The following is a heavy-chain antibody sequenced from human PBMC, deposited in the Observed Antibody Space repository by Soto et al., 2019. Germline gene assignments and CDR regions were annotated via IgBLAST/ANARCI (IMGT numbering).Heavy chain of an antibody. CDR1: GGSISSGGYY. CDR3: ARGGTRLRSNWFDP. Sequence: SETLSLTCTVSGGSISSGGYYWSWIRQHPGKGLEWIGYIYYSGSTYYNPSLKSRVTISVDTSKNQFSLKLSSVTAADTAVYYCARGGTRLRSNWFDPWGQGTLVTVST. J-gene: IGHJ5*02. V-gene: IGHV4-31*03. D-gene: IGHD4-17*01. CDR2: IYYSGST.